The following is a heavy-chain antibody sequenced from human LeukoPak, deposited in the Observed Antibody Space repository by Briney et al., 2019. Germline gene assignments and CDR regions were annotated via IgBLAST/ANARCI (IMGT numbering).Heavy chain of an antibody. CDR1: GFTFSSYG. CDR3: ARAFRGVRAFDY. CDR2: ISGSGGST. Sequence: GGTLRLSCAASGFTFSSYGMSWVRQAPGKGLEWVSAISGSGGSTYYADSVKGRFTISRDNSKNTLYLQMNSLRAEDTAVYYCARAFRGVRAFDYWGQGTLVTVSS. J-gene: IGHJ4*02. D-gene: IGHD3-10*01. V-gene: IGHV3-23*01.